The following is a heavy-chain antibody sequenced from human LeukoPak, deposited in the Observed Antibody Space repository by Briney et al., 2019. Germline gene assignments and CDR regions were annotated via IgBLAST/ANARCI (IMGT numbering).Heavy chain of an antibody. CDR2: INPNSGGT. J-gene: IGHJ4*02. D-gene: IGHD2-2*01. V-gene: IGHV1-2*04. CDR1: GYTFTGYY. CDR3: ARGGVPGYFDY. Sequence: ASVTVSCTASGYTFTGYYMHWVRQAPGQGLEWMGWINPNSGGTNYAQKFQGWVTMTRDTSIGTAYMELSRLRSDDTAVYYCARGGVPGYFDYWGQGTLVTVSS.